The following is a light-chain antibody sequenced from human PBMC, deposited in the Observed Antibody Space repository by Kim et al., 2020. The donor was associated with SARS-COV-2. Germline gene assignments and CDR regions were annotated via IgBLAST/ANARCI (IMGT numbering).Light chain of an antibody. CDR1: NIGSKS. CDR2: YDS. CDR3: QLWDSSRDPWV. J-gene: IGLJ3*02. V-gene: IGLV3-21*04. Sequence: APGKTARLTCGGNNIGSKSVHWYQQKPGQAPVLVISYDSDRPAGIPERFSGSNSGNTATLTISRVEAGDEADYYCQLWDSSRDPWVFGGGTQLTVL.